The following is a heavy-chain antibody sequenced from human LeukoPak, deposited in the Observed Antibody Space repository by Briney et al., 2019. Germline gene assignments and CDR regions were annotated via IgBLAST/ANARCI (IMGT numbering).Heavy chain of an antibody. V-gene: IGHV1-2*02. D-gene: IGHD2-2*01. CDR2: INSNTGGP. J-gene: IGHJ3*02. CDR3: ARAMTRNAFDI. CDR1: GYTFTGYY. Sequence: ASVKVSCKASGYTFTGYYIHWVRQAPGRGLEWMGWINSNTGGPNYAQNFQGRVTMSRDTSINTAYMELNRLRSDDSAVYYCARAMTRNAFDIWGQGTVVTVSS.